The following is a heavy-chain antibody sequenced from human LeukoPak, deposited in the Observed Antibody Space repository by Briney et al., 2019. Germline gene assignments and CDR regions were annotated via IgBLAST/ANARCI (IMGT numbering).Heavy chain of an antibody. V-gene: IGHV3-21*01. CDR2: ISSSSSYI. J-gene: IGHJ5*02. CDR3: ARDRVAARPNWFDP. D-gene: IGHD6-6*01. CDR1: GFTFSSYV. Sequence: PGGSLRLSCAASGFTFSSYVMSWVRQAPGKGLEWVSSISSSSSYIYYADSVKGRFTISRDNAKNSLYLQMNSLRAEDTAVYYCARDRVAARPNWFDPWGQGTLVTVSS.